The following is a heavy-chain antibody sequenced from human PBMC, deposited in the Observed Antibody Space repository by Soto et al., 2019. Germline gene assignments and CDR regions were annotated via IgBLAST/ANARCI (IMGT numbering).Heavy chain of an antibody. CDR2: INHSGST. CDR1: GGSFSGYY. CDR3: ARRVNGWFDP. D-gene: IGHD2-8*01. Sequence: QVQLQQWGAGLLKPSETLSLTCAVYGGSFSGYYWYWIRQPPGKGPECIGDINHSGSTNYNPSLKPSLKSRGTISVDTSKNQFSLNLSSVTDADTAVYYCARRVNGWFDPWGQGTLVTVSS. J-gene: IGHJ5*02. V-gene: IGHV4-34*02.